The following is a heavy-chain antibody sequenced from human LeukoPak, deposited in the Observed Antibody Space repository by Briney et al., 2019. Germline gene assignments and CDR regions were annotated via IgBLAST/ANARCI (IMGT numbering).Heavy chain of an antibody. CDR1: GGSISSGDYY. V-gene: IGHV4-30-4*01. CDR2: IYYSGST. D-gene: IGHD6-6*01. Sequence: PSETLSLTCTVSGGSISSGDYYWSWIRQPPGKGLEWIGYIYYSGSTYYNPSLKSRVTISVDTSKNQFSLKLSSVTAADTAVYYCARGHSLGIAARLWFDPWGQGTLVTVSS. J-gene: IGHJ5*02. CDR3: ARGHSLGIAARLWFDP.